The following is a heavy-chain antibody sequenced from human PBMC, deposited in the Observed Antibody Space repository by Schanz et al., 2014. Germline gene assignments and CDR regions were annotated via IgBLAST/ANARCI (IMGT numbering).Heavy chain of an antibody. Sequence: KLVESGGGVVQPGRSLRLSCAASGFTFSSYGMHWVRQVPGKGLEWVAVVCYDGSKKYYADSVKGRFTISRDNSKNTLHLQMNSLRVEDTAVYYCAKDDTQVNGMDVWGQGTTVTVSS. CDR1: GFTFSSYG. CDR3: AKDDTQVNGMDV. V-gene: IGHV3-33*06. CDR2: VCYDGSKK. J-gene: IGHJ6*02.